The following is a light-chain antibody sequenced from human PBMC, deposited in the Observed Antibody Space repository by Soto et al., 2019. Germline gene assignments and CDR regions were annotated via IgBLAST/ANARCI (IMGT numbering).Light chain of an antibody. CDR1: QAISNY. CDR2: AAS. CDR3: HQFKSYPYT. Sequence: IQLTQSPSSLSASVGDRVTITCRASQAISNYLAWYQQRPGKAPNIVIYAASTLQSGVPSRFSGSGSGTDFTLTISRLQPEDFATYYCHQFKSYPYTFGQGTKLEIK. J-gene: IGKJ2*01. V-gene: IGKV1-9*01.